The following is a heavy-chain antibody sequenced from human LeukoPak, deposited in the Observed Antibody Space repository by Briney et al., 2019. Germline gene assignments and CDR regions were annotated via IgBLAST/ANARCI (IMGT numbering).Heavy chain of an antibody. Sequence: GASVKVSCKASGYTFTSYYMHWVRQAPGQGLEWMGIINPSGGSTSCAQKFQGRVTMTRDMSTSTVYMELSSLRSEDTAVYYCARDRICGGDCYLVSYYFDYWGQGTLVTVSS. D-gene: IGHD2-21*02. CDR3: ARDRICGGDCYLVSYYFDY. V-gene: IGHV1-46*01. CDR2: INPSGGST. J-gene: IGHJ4*02. CDR1: GYTFTSYY.